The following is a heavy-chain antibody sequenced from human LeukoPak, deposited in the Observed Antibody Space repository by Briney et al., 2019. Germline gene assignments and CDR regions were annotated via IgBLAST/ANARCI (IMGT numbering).Heavy chain of an antibody. CDR2: ISSSRSSI. D-gene: IGHD3-10*01. V-gene: IGHV3-21*01. J-gene: IGHJ4*02. CDR1: GFTFSSYT. Sequence: GGSLRLSCAASGFTFSSYTMNWVRQAPGKGPEWVSSISSSRSSIYYADSMKGRFTISRDNAKNSLYLQMNSLRAEDTAVYYCASLVRYWGQGTLVTVSS. CDR3: ASLVRY.